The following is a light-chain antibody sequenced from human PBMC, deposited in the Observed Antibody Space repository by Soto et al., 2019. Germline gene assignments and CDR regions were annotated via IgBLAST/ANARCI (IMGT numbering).Light chain of an antibody. CDR2: DVS. CDR1: RSDVGGYNY. CDR3: CSYAGSVV. V-gene: IGLV2-11*01. J-gene: IGLJ2*01. Sequence: QSAPTQPRSVSGSPGQSVTISCTGTRSDVGGYNYVSWYQQHPDKAPKLMIYDVSKRPSGVPDRFSGSKSGNTASLTVSGLQAEDEADYYCCSYAGSVVFGGGTKVTVL.